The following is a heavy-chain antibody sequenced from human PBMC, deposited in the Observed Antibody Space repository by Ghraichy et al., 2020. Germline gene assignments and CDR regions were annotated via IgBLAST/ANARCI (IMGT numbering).Heavy chain of an antibody. V-gene: IGHV4-31*03. CDR3: ARMMCSSGSCYACDY. Sequence: LNISCTVSGASMSSGGYYWSWSRQHPGRGLEWIGYIYYSGSTYYNPSLKSRVTISVDTSKNQFSLKLSSVTAADTAVYYCARMMCSSGSCYACDYWGQGTLVTVSS. CDR1: GASMSSGGYY. D-gene: IGHD2-15*01. CDR2: IYYSGST. J-gene: IGHJ4*02.